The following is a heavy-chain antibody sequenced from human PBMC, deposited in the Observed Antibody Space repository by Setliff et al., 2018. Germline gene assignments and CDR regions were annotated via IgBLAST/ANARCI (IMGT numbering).Heavy chain of an antibody. J-gene: IGHJ4*02. V-gene: IGHV4-38-2*01. Sequence: PSETLSLTCAVSGYSISSGYNWGWIRQPPGKGLEWIASIYYSGTTYYNPSLKRRVTISLDTSKNHFSLNLNSVTAADTAVYYCARGPVMIVATGYFDYWGQGTLVTVSS. D-gene: IGHD3-22*01. CDR3: ARGPVMIVATGYFDY. CDR1: GYSISSGYN. CDR2: IYYSGTT.